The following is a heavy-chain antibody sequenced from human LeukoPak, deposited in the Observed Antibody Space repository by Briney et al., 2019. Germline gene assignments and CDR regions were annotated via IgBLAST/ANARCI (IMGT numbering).Heavy chain of an antibody. V-gene: IGHV4-59*10. J-gene: IGHJ2*01. D-gene: IGHD6-13*01. Sequence: SETLSLTCAVYGGSFSGYYWSWIRQPAGKGLEWIRRIETSGNTNYKPSLKSRVTMSVDTSKNQFSLKLNSVTAADTAVYYCARATMPPYSSSWAYWYFDLWGRGTLVTVSS. CDR2: IETSGNT. CDR1: GGSFSGYY. CDR3: ARATMPPYSSSWAYWYFDL.